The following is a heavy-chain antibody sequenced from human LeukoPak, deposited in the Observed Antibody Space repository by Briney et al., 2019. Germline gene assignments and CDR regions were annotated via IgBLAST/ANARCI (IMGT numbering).Heavy chain of an antibody. CDR3: AREPTAAGYVDY. CDR2: ISGSGTRT. CDR1: GFTFSNYF. J-gene: IGHJ4*02. Sequence: PGGSPRLSCSASGFTFSNYFMHWVRQAPGEGLVWVSAISGSGTRTYYADSVKGRFTVSRDNSKNTLYLQMNSLRAEDTAIYYCAREPTAAGYVDYWGQGTLATVSS. V-gene: IGHV3-23*01. D-gene: IGHD3-16*01.